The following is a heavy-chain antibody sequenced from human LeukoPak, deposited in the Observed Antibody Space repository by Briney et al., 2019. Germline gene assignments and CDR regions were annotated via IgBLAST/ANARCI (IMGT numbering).Heavy chain of an antibody. D-gene: IGHD4-17*01. J-gene: IGHJ3*02. CDR2: VYHRGST. CDR3: ARGGMSDYGDEDAFDI. Sequence: SETLSLTCTVSGYSISSGYDWGWIRQPPGKGLEWIGTVYHRGSTYYSPSLKSRVTISGDTSKNQFSLKLSSVTAADTAVYYCARGGMSDYGDEDAFDIWGQGTMVTVSS. CDR1: GYSISSGYD. V-gene: IGHV4-38-2*02.